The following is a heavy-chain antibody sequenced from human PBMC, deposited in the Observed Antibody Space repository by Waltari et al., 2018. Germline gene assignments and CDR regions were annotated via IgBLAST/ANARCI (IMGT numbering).Heavy chain of an antibody. CDR2: TNAGNGNT. CDR1: GYTFTSYA. D-gene: IGHD5-12*01. V-gene: IGHV1-3*01. CDR3: ARAAVDIVATIMYYYGMDV. J-gene: IGHJ6*02. Sequence: VQLVQSGAEVKKPGESLKISCKVSGYTFTSYAMHWVRQAPGQRLEWMEWTNAGNGNTKYSQKFQGRVTITRDTSASTAYMELSSLRSEDTAVYYCARAAVDIVATIMYYYGMDVWGQGTTVTVSS.